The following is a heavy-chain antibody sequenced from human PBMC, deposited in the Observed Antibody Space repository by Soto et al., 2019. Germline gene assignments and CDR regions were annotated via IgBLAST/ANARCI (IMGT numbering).Heavy chain of an antibody. CDR2: IYYSGST. V-gene: IGHV4-61*01. Sequence: PSETLSLSYTVSGGSVSSGSYYWSWIRQPPGKGLEWIGYIYYSGSTNYNPSLKSRVTISVDTSKNQFSLKLSSVTAADTAVYYCAREIDDYYYDSSGYYGGRWFDPWGQGTLVTVSS. CDR3: AREIDDYYYDSSGYYGGRWFDP. CDR1: GGSVSSGSYY. D-gene: IGHD3-22*01. J-gene: IGHJ5*02.